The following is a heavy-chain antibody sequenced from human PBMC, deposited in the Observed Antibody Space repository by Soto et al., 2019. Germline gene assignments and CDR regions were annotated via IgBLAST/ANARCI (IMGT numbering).Heavy chain of an antibody. CDR3: ASGGYYDSSGYSEFDY. J-gene: IGHJ4*02. D-gene: IGHD3-22*01. CDR1: GGTFSCYA. V-gene: IGHV1-69*13. CDR2: IIPIFGTA. Sequence: ASVKLSCKASGGTFSCYAISWVRQAPGQGLEWMGGIIPIFGTANYAQKFQGRVTITADESTSTAYMELSSLRSEDTAVYYCASGGYYDSSGYSEFDYWGQGTLVTVSS.